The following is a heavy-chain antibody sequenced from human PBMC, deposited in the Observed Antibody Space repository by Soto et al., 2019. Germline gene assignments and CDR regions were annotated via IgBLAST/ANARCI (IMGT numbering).Heavy chain of an antibody. V-gene: IGHV1-2*04. D-gene: IGHD6-6*01. Sequence: ASVKVSCKASGYTFTGYYMHWVRQAPGQGLEWMGWINPNSGGTNYAQKFQGWVTMTRDTSISTAYMELSRLRSADTAVYYCARDRGIAARPFSNDAFEIWGQGPMVTVS. CDR1: GYTFTGYY. J-gene: IGHJ3*02. CDR3: ARDRGIAARPFSNDAFEI. CDR2: INPNSGGT.